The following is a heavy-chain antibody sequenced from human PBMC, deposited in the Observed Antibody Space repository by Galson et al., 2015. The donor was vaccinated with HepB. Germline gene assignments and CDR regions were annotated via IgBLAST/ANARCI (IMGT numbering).Heavy chain of an antibody. D-gene: IGHD1-26*01. J-gene: IGHJ4*02. Sequence: SLRLSCAASGFTFNTYAMSWVRQAPGKGLEWVSGISDNGANIIYADSVKGRFTVSRDNSKNKLYLQMNGLRAEDTAVYYCAKYAAGGPYWDLDHWGQGTLVTVSS. CDR1: GFTFNTYA. V-gene: IGHV3-23*01. CDR3: AKYAAGGPYWDLDH. CDR2: ISDNGANI.